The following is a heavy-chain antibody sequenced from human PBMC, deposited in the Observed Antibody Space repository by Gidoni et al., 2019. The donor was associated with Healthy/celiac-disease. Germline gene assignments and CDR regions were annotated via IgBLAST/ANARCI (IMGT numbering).Heavy chain of an antibody. CDR1: GFTFRSYS. D-gene: IGHD2-2*01. CDR3: ARGGGVVVPAAVWYFDL. J-gene: IGHJ2*01. Sequence: EVQLVESGGGLVKPGGSLRLSCAASGFTFRSYSMNWVRQAPGKGLEWVSSISSSSSYIYYADSVKGRFTISRDNAKNSLYLQMNSLRAEDTAVYYCARGGGVVVPAAVWYFDLWGRGTLVTVSS. CDR2: ISSSSSYI. V-gene: IGHV3-21*01.